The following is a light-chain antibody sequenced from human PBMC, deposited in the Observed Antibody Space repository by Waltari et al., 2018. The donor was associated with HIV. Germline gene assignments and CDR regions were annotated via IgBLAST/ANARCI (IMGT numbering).Light chain of an antibody. Sequence: QAGLTQPPSVSKGLRQTATLTYTGNSNNVGNQGAACLQQHQGHPPKLLSYRNNNRPSGISGRLSASRSGNTASLTITGLQPGDEADYYCSAWDSSLSVWVFGGGTKLTVL. CDR1: SNNVGNQG. J-gene: IGLJ3*02. V-gene: IGLV10-54*01. CDR3: SAWDSSLSVWV. CDR2: RNN.